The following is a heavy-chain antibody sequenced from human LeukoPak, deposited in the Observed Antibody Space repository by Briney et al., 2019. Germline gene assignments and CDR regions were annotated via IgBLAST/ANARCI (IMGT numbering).Heavy chain of an antibody. CDR3: ARSGWELDAFDI. D-gene: IGHD1-26*01. CDR1: GGTFSSYA. J-gene: IGHJ3*02. V-gene: IGHV1-8*02. CDR2: MNPNSGNT. Sequence: ASVKVSCKASGGTFSSYAISWVRQATGQGLEWMGWMNPNSGNTGYAQKFQGRVTMTRNTSISTAYMELSSLRSEDTAVYYCARSGWELDAFDIWGQGTMVTVSS.